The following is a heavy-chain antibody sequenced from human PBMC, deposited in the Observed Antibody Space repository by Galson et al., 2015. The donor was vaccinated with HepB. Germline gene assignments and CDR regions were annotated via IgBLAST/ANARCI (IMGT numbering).Heavy chain of an antibody. J-gene: IGHJ6*03. CDR1: GFTFSSYA. Sequence: LRLSCAASGFTFSSYAMSWVRQAPGKGLEWVSSISGSGGSTYYADSVKGRFTISRDNAKNTLYLQMNSLRAEDTAVYYCAKGGVAAGGASSYYMDVWGKGTTVTVSS. V-gene: IGHV3-23*01. CDR2: ISGSGGST. CDR3: AKGGVAAGGASSYYMDV. D-gene: IGHD6-13*01.